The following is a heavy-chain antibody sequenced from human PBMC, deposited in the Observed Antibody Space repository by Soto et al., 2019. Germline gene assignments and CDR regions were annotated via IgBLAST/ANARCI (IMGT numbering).Heavy chain of an antibody. CDR1: GYYFPSYW. CDR2: FYPGDSDT. J-gene: IGHJ4*02. D-gene: IGHD4-17*01. Sequence: PGESLKISCKGSGYYFPSYWIGWVRQMPGKGLEWMGIFYPGDSDTRYSPSFQGQVTISADRSISTAYLQWSSLKPSDTAMYYCGRQGNGAEGFDYWGQGTLVTVSS. CDR3: GRQGNGAEGFDY. V-gene: IGHV5-51*01.